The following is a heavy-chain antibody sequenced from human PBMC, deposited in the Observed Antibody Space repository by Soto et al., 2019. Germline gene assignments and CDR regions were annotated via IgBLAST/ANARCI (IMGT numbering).Heavy chain of an antibody. J-gene: IGHJ4*02. D-gene: IGHD6-19*01. Sequence: GESLKISCAASGFTFRSYSMNWVRQAPGKGLEWVSSISDTSSSKYYADSIKGRFTISRDNAKNPLFLQMNSLRAEDTAVYFCARERGSWYYFDFWGQGTLVTVSS. V-gene: IGHV3-21*01. CDR2: ISDTSSSK. CDR1: GFTFRSYS. CDR3: ARERGSWYYFDF.